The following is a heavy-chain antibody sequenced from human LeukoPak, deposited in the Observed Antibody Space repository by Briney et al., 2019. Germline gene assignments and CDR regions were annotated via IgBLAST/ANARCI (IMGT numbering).Heavy chain of an antibody. CDR3: ARDVEMATKDAFDI. Sequence: GCLRLSCAASGFTPDDYGMSWVGQAPGKGRGWVSSISSSTSYIYYDDSVKGRFTISRDNAKNSLYLQLNSLRAEDTAVYYCARDVEMATKDAFDIWGQGTMVTVSS. J-gene: IGHJ3*02. V-gene: IGHV3-21*01. D-gene: IGHD5-24*01. CDR1: GFTPDDYG. CDR2: ISSSTSYI.